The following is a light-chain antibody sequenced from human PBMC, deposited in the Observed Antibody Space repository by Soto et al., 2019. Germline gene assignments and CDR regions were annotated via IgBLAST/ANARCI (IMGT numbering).Light chain of an antibody. CDR2: GAS. CDR3: QHYNNWPPIT. J-gene: IGKJ5*01. V-gene: IGKV3-15*01. CDR1: QSVSSY. Sequence: IVMTQSPATLSLSPGARATLSCRASQSVSSYLAWYQQKPGQAPRLLIYGASTRATGIPAKFSGSGSGTEFTLTISSLQSEDFAVYYCQHYNNWPPITFGQGTRLEIK.